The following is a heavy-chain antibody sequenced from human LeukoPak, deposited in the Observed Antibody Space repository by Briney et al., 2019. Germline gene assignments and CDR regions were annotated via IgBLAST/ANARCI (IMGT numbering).Heavy chain of an antibody. CDR2: ISYDGSDK. V-gene: IGHV3-30*01. CDR1: GFTFSSYA. CDR3: ARVGGSYPYYYYYYYMDV. D-gene: IGHD1-26*01. J-gene: IGHJ6*03. Sequence: GRSLRLSCAASGFTFSSYAMHWVRQAPGKGLEWVAVISYDGSDKYYADSVKGRFTISRDNSKNTLYLQMNSLRDEDTAVYYCARVGGSYPYYYYYYYMDVWGQGTTVIVSS.